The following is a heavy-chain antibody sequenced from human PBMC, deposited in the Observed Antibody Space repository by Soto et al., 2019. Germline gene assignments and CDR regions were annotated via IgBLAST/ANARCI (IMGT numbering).Heavy chain of an antibody. V-gene: IGHV3-21*01. D-gene: IGHD2-15*01. CDR3: ASTTVVAATFDF. CDR1: GFAFRSYN. J-gene: IGHJ4*02. Sequence: EVQLVESGGGLVKPGGSLTLSCGASGFAFRSYNMNWVRQAPGKGLEWVASISSGSSNIYYADSVKGRFTISRDNAKNSLYLQMDSLRAEDSAVYYCASTTVVAATFDFWGQGTLVIVSS. CDR2: ISSGSSNI.